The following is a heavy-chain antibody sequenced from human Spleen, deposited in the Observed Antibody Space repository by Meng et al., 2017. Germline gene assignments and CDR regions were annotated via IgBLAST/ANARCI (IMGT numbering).Heavy chain of an antibody. J-gene: IGHJ4*02. CDR3: AADY. Sequence: GGSLRLSCAASGFTVSRNFLSWVRQAPGKGLEWVSYISSDGSYVYYADSVKGRFTVSRDNAKNSLFLQMNRLKADDTAVYYCAADYWGQGTLVTVSS. V-gene: IGHV3-21*01. CDR2: ISSDGSYV. CDR1: GFTVSRNF.